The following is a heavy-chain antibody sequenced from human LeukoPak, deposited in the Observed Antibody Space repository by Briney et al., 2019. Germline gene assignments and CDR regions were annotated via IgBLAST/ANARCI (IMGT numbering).Heavy chain of an antibody. J-gene: IGHJ4*02. CDR1: GFTFSDYY. CDR2: ISSKGSTI. Sequence: GGSLRLSCAASGFTFSDYYMSWIRQAPGKGLEWVSYISSKGSTIYYADSVKGRFTISRDNAKNSLYLQMNSVRSEDTAVYYCAGPVTYYYDSSGYPPPWGYWGQGNLVTVSS. D-gene: IGHD3-22*01. CDR3: AGPVTYYYDSSGYPPPWGY. V-gene: IGHV3-11*01.